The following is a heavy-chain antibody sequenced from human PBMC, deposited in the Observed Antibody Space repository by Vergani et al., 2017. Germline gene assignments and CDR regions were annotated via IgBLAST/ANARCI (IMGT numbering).Heavy chain of an antibody. CDR1: GFSFGDYA. Sequence: EVQLVESGGGLVPPGRSLRLSCAASGFSFGDYAMTWVRQAPGKGLEWVAFIRNKAYGGTTEYAASVKGRFTISRDIAKHTLYLQVRSLRLEDTGVYHCVRDLGLCAGVRCYTEAWDYWGQGTPVTVSS. CDR2: IRNKAYGGTT. CDR3: VRDLGLCAGVRCYTEAWDY. D-gene: IGHD2-2*02. J-gene: IGHJ4*02. V-gene: IGHV3-49*04.